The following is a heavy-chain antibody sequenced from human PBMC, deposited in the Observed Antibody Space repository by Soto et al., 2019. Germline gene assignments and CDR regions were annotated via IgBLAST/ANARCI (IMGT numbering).Heavy chain of an antibody. Sequence: QVQLVQSGAEVKKPGSSVKVSCKASGGTFSSHAFSWVRQAPGQGLEWMGDIIPFFDTADYAQKFQGRVTITADESTSTAYMELSSLRSEDTAVYYGARRRRYRSGSYYLFNYFDPWGQGTPVTVSS. D-gene: IGHD3-10*01. J-gene: IGHJ5*02. V-gene: IGHV1-69*12. CDR3: ARRRRYRSGSYYLFNYFDP. CDR1: GGTFSSHA. CDR2: IIPFFDTA.